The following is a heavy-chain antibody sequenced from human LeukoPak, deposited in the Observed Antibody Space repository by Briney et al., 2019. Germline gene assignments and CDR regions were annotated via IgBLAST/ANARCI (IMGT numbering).Heavy chain of an antibody. CDR2: ISYDGSNK. D-gene: IGHD1-20*01. CDR1: GFTFSSYA. V-gene: IGHV3-30*04. Sequence: GGSLRLSCAASGFTFSSYAMHWVRQAPGKGLEWVAVISYDGSNKYYADSVKGRFTISRDNSKNSLYLQMNSLRAEDTAVYYCASTGYNWNNWFDPWGQGTLVTVSS. CDR3: ASTGYNWNNWFDP. J-gene: IGHJ5*02.